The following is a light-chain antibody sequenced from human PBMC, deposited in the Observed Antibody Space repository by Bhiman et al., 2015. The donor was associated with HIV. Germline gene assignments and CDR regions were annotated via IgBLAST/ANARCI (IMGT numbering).Light chain of an antibody. CDR2: YDS. CDR3: QSADSSGTCVV. J-gene: IGLJ2*01. Sequence: SYELTQPPSVSVAPGKTAGITCGGTNIGTKSVHWYQQKPGQAPVLLIHYDSDRPSGIPERFSGSNSGTTVTLTISGVQAEDEADYYCQSADSSGTCVVFGGGTKLTVL. V-gene: IGLV3-21*01. CDR1: NIGTKS.